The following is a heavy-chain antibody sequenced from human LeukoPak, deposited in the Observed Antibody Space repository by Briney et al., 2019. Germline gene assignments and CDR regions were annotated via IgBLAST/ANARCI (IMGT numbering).Heavy chain of an antibody. Sequence: GGSLRLSWAASGFTFSSYAMSWVRQAPGKGLEWVSAISGSGGSTYYADSVKGRFTISRDNSKNTLYLQMNSLRAEDTAVYYCAKDGPLSIAAAGTGDFDYWGQGTLVTVSS. J-gene: IGHJ4*02. D-gene: IGHD6-13*01. CDR2: ISGSGGST. V-gene: IGHV3-23*01. CDR3: AKDGPLSIAAAGTGDFDY. CDR1: GFTFSSYA.